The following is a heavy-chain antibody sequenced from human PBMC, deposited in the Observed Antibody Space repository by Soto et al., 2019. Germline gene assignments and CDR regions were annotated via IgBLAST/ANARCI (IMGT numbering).Heavy chain of an antibody. V-gene: IGHV3-23*01. CDR3: AKDTSPYSSGYDFDY. CDR1: GFTFSSYA. Sequence: EVQLLESGGGLVQPGGALRLSCAASGFTFSSYAMSWVRQAPGKGLEWVSAISGSGGSTYYADSVKGRFTISRDNSKNTLYLQMNSLRAEDTAVYYCAKDTSPYSSGYDFDYWGQGTLVTVSS. J-gene: IGHJ4*02. D-gene: IGHD6-19*01. CDR2: ISGSGGST.